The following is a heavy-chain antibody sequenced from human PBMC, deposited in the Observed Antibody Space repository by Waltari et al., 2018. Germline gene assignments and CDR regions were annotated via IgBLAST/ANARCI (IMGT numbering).Heavy chain of an antibody. Sequence: EVQLLESGGGLVQPGGSLRLSCAASGFPFSSYAMSWVRQAPGKGLEWVSAISGSGGSTYYADSVKGRFTISRDNSKNTLYLQMNSLRAEDTAVHYCANILSSGWEFDYWGQGTLVTVSS. CDR3: ANILSSGWEFDY. CDR2: ISGSGGST. CDR1: GFPFSSYA. D-gene: IGHD6-19*01. V-gene: IGHV3-23*01. J-gene: IGHJ4*02.